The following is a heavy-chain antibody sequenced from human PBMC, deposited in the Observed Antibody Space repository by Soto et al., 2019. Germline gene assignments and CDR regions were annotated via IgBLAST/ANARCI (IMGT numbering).Heavy chain of an antibody. CDR1: GGTFSGDA. CDR2: IIPIFGTA. Sequence: SVTVSCKASGGTFSGDAISWVRQAPGQGLEWMGGIIPIFGTANYAQKFQGRVTITADESTSTAYMELSSLRSEDTAVYYCARGSVLRFLEWSPYYYYGMDVWGQGTTVTVS. D-gene: IGHD3-3*01. J-gene: IGHJ6*02. CDR3: ARGSVLRFLEWSPYYYYGMDV. V-gene: IGHV1-69*13.